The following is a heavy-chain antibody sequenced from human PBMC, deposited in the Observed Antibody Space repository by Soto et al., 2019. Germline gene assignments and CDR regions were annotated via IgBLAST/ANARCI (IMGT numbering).Heavy chain of an antibody. CDR1: GGTFSSYT. Sequence: QVQLVQSGAEVKKTGSSGKVSCKASGGTFSSYTISWVRTAPEQGIEWMGRIIPILGIANYAQKFQGRVTITADKSTSTAYMELISLRFEDTAVYDCARDRVHGGVDLDYWGQGTLVLVSS. V-gene: IGHV1-69*08. J-gene: IGHJ4*02. CDR2: IIPILGIA. D-gene: IGHD4-17*01. CDR3: ARDRVHGGVDLDY.